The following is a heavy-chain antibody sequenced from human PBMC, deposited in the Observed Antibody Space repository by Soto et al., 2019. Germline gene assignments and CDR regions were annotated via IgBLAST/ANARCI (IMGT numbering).Heavy chain of an antibody. D-gene: IGHD3-3*01. CDR1: GYTFTSYG. V-gene: IGHV1-18*01. CDR2: ISAYNGNT. CDR3: ARVPLTKEGGYFWSGYPESYYYYYGMDV. J-gene: IGHJ6*02. Sequence: QVPLVQSGAEVKKPGASVKVSCKASGYTFTSYGISWVRQAPGQGLEWMGWISAYNGNTNYAQKLQGRVTMTTDTSTSTAYMELRSLRSDDTAVYYCARVPLTKEGGYFWSGYPESYYYYYGMDVWGQGTTVTVAS.